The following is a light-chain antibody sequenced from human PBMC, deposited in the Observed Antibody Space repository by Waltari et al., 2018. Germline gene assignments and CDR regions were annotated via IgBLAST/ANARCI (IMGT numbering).Light chain of an antibody. J-gene: IGLJ2*01. V-gene: IGLV2-23*02. CDR3: ASYASSLTGVL. Sequence: QSALTQPASVSGSPGQTITISCTGTSGDIGSYDLVSWYQHHPDKAPKLIIYEINKRPSGVSNRFSGSKSVHTASLTISGLLAEDEADYYCASYASSLTGVLFGGGTRLTVL. CDR1: SGDIGSYDL. CDR2: EIN.